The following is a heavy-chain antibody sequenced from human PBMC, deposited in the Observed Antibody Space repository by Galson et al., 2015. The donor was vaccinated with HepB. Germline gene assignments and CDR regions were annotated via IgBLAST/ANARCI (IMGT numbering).Heavy chain of an antibody. CDR3: AKDISSSSWGDAFDI. V-gene: IGHV3-9*01. CDR2: ISWNSGSI. J-gene: IGHJ3*02. Sequence: SLRLSCAASGFTFDDYAMHWVRQAPGKGLEWVSGISWNSGSIGYADSVKGRFTISRDNAKNSLYLQMNSLRAEDTALYYCAKDISSSSWGDAFDIWGQGTMVTVSS. D-gene: IGHD6-13*01. CDR1: GFTFDDYA.